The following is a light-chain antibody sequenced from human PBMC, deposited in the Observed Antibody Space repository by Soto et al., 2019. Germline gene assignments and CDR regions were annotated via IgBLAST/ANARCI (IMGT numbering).Light chain of an antibody. CDR1: QSVSSY. Sequence: EIVLTQSPATLSLSPGERATLSCRASQSVSSYSACYQQKPGQAPRLLIYDASNRATGIPARFSGSGSGTDFTLTISSLEPEDFAVYYCQQRSNRPPTWTFGQGTKVDIK. CDR3: QQRSNRPPTWT. J-gene: IGKJ1*01. CDR2: DAS. V-gene: IGKV3-11*01.